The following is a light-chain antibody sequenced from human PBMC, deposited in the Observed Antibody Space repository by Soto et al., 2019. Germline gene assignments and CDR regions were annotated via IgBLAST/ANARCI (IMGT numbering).Light chain of an antibody. CDR3: QQYDNLFA. V-gene: IGKV3-15*01. Sequence: EFVLTQSTCTLSWSTGERATLSCRASQSVSSNLAWYQHKPGQAPRLLIYGASTRATGIPARFSGSGSGTEFTLTISSLKSEDFATYYCQQYDNLFAFGPGTKVDIK. CDR1: QSVSSN. CDR2: GAS. J-gene: IGKJ3*01.